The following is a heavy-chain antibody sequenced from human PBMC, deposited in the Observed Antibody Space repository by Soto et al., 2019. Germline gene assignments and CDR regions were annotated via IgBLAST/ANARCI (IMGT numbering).Heavy chain of an antibody. CDR2: IWYDGSNK. CDR3: ARDRVGRQWLVNDAFDI. D-gene: IGHD6-19*01. V-gene: IGHV3-33*01. Sequence: QVQLVESGGGVVQPGRSLRLSCAASGFTFSSYGMHWVRQAPGKGLEWVAGIWYDGSNKYYADSVKGRFTIARDNSKNTMYLQMNSLRAEDTAVYYCARDRVGRQWLVNDAFDIWGQGTMVTVSS. CDR1: GFTFSSYG. J-gene: IGHJ3*02.